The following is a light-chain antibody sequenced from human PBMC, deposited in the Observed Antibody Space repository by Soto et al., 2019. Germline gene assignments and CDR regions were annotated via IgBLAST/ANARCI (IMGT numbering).Light chain of an antibody. Sequence: QSVLKQPPSGSGAPGQGVTISGTGSSSNIGAGYDVHWYQQLPGRAPKLLIYGNTNRPSGVPDRFSGSKSGTSSSLAITGLQAESEADYDCLSCDSSPRVVVGGGSTLTLL. V-gene: IGLV1-40*01. J-gene: IGLJ2*01. CDR1: SSNIGAGYD. CDR3: LSCDSSPRVV. CDR2: GNT.